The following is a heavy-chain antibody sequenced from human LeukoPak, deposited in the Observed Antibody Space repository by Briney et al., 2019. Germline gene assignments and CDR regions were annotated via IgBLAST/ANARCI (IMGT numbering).Heavy chain of an antibody. J-gene: IGHJ4*02. V-gene: IGHV4-39*01. D-gene: IGHD1-26*01. CDR2: IYYSGST. CDR1: GGSISSSSYY. CDR3: ARHNFPRGIVGAHADY. Sequence: SETLSLTCTVSGGSISSSSYYWGWIRQPPGKGLEWIGSIYYSGSTYYNPSLKSRVTISVDTSKNQFSLKLSSVTAADTAVYYCARHNFPRGIVGAHADYWGQGTLVTVSS.